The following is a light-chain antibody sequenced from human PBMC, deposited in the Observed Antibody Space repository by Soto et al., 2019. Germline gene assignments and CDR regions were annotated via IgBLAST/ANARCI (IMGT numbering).Light chain of an antibody. Sequence: DIQMTQSPSSLSASVGDRVTITCRASQSIYIYLNWYQQTPGTAPRLLISGASNLQSGVPSRFGGSGSGTEFTLTINSLQPEDFGTYYCQHSYSTPLTFGQGTRLE. CDR2: GAS. V-gene: IGKV1-39*01. J-gene: IGKJ5*01. CDR3: QHSYSTPLT. CDR1: QSIYIY.